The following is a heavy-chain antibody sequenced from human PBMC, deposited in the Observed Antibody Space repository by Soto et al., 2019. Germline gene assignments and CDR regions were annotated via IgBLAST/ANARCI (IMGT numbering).Heavy chain of an antibody. Sequence: SETLSLTCTVSGGSISSGDYYWSWIRQPPGKGLEWIGNIHYSGSTYYNPSLRSRVTISEDTSKNQFSLKLSSVTAADTAVYCCARLNGSYYEYDFDIWGKGKMV. J-gene: IGHJ3*02. CDR2: IHYSGST. V-gene: IGHV4-30-4*01. CDR3: ARLNGSYYEYDFDI. D-gene: IGHD1-26*01. CDR1: GGSISSGDYY.